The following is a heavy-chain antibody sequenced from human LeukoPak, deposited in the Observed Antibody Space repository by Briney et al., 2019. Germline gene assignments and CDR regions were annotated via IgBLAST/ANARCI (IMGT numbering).Heavy chain of an antibody. CDR3: ARFTMVLYGMDV. J-gene: IGHJ6*02. CDR1: GGTFSSYA. CDR2: IIPIFGTA. V-gene: IGHV1-69*05. D-gene: IGHD3-10*01. Sequence: SVKVSCRASGGTFSSYAISWVRQAPGQGLEWMGGIIPIFGTANYAQKLQGRVTMTTDTSTSTAYMELRSLRSDDTAVYYCARFTMVLYGMDVWGQGTTVTVSS.